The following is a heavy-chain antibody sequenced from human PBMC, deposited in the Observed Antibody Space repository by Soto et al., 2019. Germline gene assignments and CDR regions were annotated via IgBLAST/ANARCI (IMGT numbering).Heavy chain of an antibody. CDR3: ARRIGFYYYYYGMDV. CDR2: INPRSSST. Sequence: ASVKVSCKASGYTFTNYYMHWVRQAPGQGIEWMGIINPRSSSTTYAQKFQGRVTMTRNTSISTAYMELSSLRSEDTAVYYCARRIGFYYYYYGMDVWGQGTTVTVSS. D-gene: IGHD2-15*01. J-gene: IGHJ6*02. V-gene: IGHV1-46*01. CDR1: GYTFTNYY.